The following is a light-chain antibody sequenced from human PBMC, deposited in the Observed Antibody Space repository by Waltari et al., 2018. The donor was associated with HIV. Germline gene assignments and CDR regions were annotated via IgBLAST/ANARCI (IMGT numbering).Light chain of an antibody. V-gene: IGLV2-14*03. J-gene: IGLJ2*01. CDR3: SSYTIRSTLE. Sequence: QSALNQPVSVSASPGQSITLPFTGTSSDDSASNYVSWYQQHPGEAPKLIIYDVGNRPSGVSNRFSGSKSGNTASLTISELQADDEADYYCSSYTIRSTLEFGGGTKLTVL. CDR1: SSDDSASNY. CDR2: DVG.